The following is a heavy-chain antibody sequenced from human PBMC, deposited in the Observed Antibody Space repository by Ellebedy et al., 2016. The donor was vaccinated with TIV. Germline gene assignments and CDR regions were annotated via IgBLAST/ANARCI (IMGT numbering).Heavy chain of an antibody. CDR3: ARLLIAPAGTPFDY. J-gene: IGHJ4*02. CDR1: GYSFTNYW. Sequence: GESLKISCKVSGYSFTNYWIAWVRQMPGKGLEWMGVIYPGDSDTRYSPSFQGQVTISADKSISTAYLQWSSLKASDTAMYYCARLLIAPAGTPFDYWGQGTLVTVSS. CDR2: IYPGDSDT. D-gene: IGHD6-13*01. V-gene: IGHV5-51*01.